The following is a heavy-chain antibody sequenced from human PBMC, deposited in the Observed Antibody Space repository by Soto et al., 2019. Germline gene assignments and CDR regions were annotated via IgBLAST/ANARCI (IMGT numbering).Heavy chain of an antibody. Sequence: ASVKVSCKASGYSFTDYHIHWVRQAPGQGLEWLGRINPKSGGTSTAQKFQGWVTMTTDTSISKASMELTRLTSADTAIYFCARGGCTNCSNGVCSFFYNHDMDVWGQGATVTVSS. D-gene: IGHD2-8*01. CDR3: ARGGCTNCSNGVCSFFYNHDMDV. CDR1: GYSFTDYH. CDR2: INPKSGGT. J-gene: IGHJ6*02. V-gene: IGHV1-2*04.